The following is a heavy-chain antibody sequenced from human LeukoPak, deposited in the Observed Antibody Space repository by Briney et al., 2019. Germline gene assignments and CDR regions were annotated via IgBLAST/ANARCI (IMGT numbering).Heavy chain of an antibody. CDR2: IYHSGST. CDR3: ARDNGYDWGEDY. D-gene: IGHD5-12*01. Sequence: SQTLSLTCTVSGGSISSGGYYWSWIRQPPGKCLEWIGYIYHSGSTYYNPSLKSRVTISVDRSKNQFSLKLSSVTAADTAVYYCARDNGYDWGEDYWGQGTLVTVSS. J-gene: IGHJ4*02. V-gene: IGHV4-30-2*01. CDR1: GGSISSGGYY.